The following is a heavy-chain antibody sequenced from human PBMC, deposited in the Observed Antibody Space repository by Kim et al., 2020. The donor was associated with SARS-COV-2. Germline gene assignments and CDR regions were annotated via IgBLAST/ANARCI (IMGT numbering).Heavy chain of an antibody. CDR3: ARQEFSSSWYGH. CDR1: GYTFTNYY. V-gene: IGHV1-46*01. CDR2: INPSGGST. D-gene: IGHD6-13*01. Sequence: ASVKVSCKASGYTFTNYYMHWLRQAPGQGPEWIGVINPSGGSTDYAQNFQGRVAMTRDTSVSTLYMELRSLRSEDTAVYYCARQEFSSSWYGHWGQGTLVTVSS. J-gene: IGHJ4*02.